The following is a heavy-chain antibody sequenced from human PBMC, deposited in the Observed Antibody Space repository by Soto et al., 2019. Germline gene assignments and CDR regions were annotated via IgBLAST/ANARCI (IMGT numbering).Heavy chain of an antibody. J-gene: IGHJ6*02. D-gene: IGHD3-10*01. CDR1: GDSISSVAHY. Sequence: SETLSLTCSVSGDSISSVAHYWAWIRQPPGKGLEWIGSLYYTGSTYYNPSLKSRVAMSIDTSKSQFSLKLSSVTVADTAVYYCARELPYYYGSGTQPNEYYYYGMDVWGQGTTVTVSS. CDR3: ARELPYYYGSGTQPNEYYYYGMDV. CDR2: LYYTGST. V-gene: IGHV4-39*02.